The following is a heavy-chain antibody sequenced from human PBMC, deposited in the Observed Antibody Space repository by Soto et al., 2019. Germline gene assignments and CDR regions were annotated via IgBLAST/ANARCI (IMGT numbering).Heavy chain of an antibody. CDR2: ISGSGGST. J-gene: IGHJ3*02. Sequence: EVQLLESGGGLVQPGGSLRLSCAASGFTFSSYAMSWVRQAPGKGLEWVSAISGSGGSTYYADSVKGRFTISGDNSKNTLYLQMNSLRAEDTAVYYCAKDLMLSPAARPDAFDIWGQGTMVTVSS. V-gene: IGHV3-23*01. CDR1: GFTFSSYA. CDR3: AKDLMLSPAARPDAFDI. D-gene: IGHD6-6*01.